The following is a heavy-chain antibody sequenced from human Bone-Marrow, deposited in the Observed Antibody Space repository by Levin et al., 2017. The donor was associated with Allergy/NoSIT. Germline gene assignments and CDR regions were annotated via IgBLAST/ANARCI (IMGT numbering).Heavy chain of an antibody. Sequence: QTGGSLRLSCVASGFIFTHRAMAWVRQAPGKGLEWVSAISGSGGSTYYADSVKGRFTISRDNSKNTVHLQMNSLGAEDTAKYYCANSLDLGEGGVLGMDVWGQGTTVTVSS. D-gene: IGHD3-10*01. CDR3: ANSLDLGEGGVLGMDV. CDR2: ISGSGGST. CDR1: GFIFTHRA. J-gene: IGHJ6*01. V-gene: IGHV3-23*01.